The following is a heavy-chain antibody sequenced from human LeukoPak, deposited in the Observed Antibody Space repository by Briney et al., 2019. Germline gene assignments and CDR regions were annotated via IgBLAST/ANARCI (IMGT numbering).Heavy chain of an antibody. V-gene: IGHV5-10-1*01. CDR3: ARQAGYSSSWVDY. Sequence: GESLKISRKGSGYSFTSYWISWVRQMPRKGLEWMGRIDPSDSYTNYSPSFQGHVTISADKSISTAYLQWSSLKASDAAMYYCARQAGYSSSWVDYWGQGTLVTVSS. J-gene: IGHJ4*02. CDR2: IDPSDSYT. D-gene: IGHD6-13*01. CDR1: GYSFTSYW.